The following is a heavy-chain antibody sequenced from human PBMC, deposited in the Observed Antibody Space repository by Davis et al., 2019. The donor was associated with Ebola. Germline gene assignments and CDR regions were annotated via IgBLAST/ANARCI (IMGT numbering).Heavy chain of an antibody. CDR1: GFTFRSFG. CDR2: ISFDGHNH. J-gene: IGHJ4*02. V-gene: IGHV3-30*18. Sequence: GESLKISCAASGFTFRSFGMHWVRQAPGKGLEWVAVISFDGHNHYYGDSVKGRFTISRDNSNNTLNLQMNSLRLEDTAIYYCAKEETTGRFFNYWGQGTLVTVSS. D-gene: IGHD1-1*01. CDR3: AKEETTGRFFNY.